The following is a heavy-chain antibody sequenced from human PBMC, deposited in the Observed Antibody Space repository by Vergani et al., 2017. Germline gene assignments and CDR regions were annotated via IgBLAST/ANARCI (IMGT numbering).Heavy chain of an antibody. J-gene: IGHJ6*02. CDR2: IYSGGST. D-gene: IGHD4-23*01. CDR1: GFTISSKY. V-gene: IGHV3-66*02. Sequence: EVQLVESGGGLVQPGGSLRLSCAASGFTISSKYMSWVRQVPGKGLEWVSLIYSGGSTYYSDSVKGRFTISSDNSKNTLHLQMNSLRPEDTGVYYCARDTVVTPTRKYYHYQAVDVWGQGTTVTVSS. CDR3: ARDTVVTPTRKYYHYQAVDV.